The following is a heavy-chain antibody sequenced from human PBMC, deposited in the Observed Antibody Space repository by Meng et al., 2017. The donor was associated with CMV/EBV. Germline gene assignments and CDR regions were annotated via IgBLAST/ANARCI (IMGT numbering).Heavy chain of an antibody. CDR2: ISISSSYI. Sequence: GGSLRLSCAASGFTFSSYSMNWVRQAPGKGLEWASSISISSSYIYYADSWKGRFTISRDNAKNSLYLQMNSLRAEDTAVYYWARRYCSSTSCPPYYGMDVWGQGTTVTVSS. D-gene: IGHD2-2*01. CDR3: ARRYCSSTSCPPYYGMDV. V-gene: IGHV3-21*01. CDR1: GFTFSSYS. J-gene: IGHJ6*02.